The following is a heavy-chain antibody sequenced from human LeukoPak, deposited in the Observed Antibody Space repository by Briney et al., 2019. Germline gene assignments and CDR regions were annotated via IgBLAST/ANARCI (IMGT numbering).Heavy chain of an antibody. CDR1: GFTFSSYS. D-gene: IGHD1-1*01. CDR3: AIPNAADPGYFDY. V-gene: IGHV3-21*01. J-gene: IGHJ4*02. Sequence: GGSLRLSCAASGFTFSSYSMNWVRQAPGKGLEWVSSISSSSSYIYYADSVKGRFTISRDNAKNSLYLQMNNLRAEDTAVYYCAIPNAADPGYFDYWGQGTLVTVSS. CDR2: ISSSSSYI.